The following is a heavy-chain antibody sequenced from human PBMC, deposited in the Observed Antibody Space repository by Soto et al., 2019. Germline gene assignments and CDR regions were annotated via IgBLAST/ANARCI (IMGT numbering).Heavy chain of an antibody. D-gene: IGHD4-17*01. CDR3: ARARPGGQDDYGDYPTRSGWFDP. J-gene: IGHJ5*02. CDR1: GYSISSGYY. V-gene: IGHV4-38-2*01. Sequence: KPSETLSLTCAVSGYSISSGYYWGWIRQPPGKGLEWIGSIYHSGSTYYNPSLKSRVTISVDTSKNQFSLKLSSVTAADTAVYYCARARPGGQDDYGDYPTRSGWFDPWGQGTLVTVSS. CDR2: IYHSGST.